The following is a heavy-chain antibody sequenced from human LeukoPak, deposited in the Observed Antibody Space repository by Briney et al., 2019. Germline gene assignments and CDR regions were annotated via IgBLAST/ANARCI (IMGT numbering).Heavy chain of an antibody. Sequence: PGGSLRLSCAASGFTFSSYAMHWVRQAPGKGLEWVAVISYDGCNKYYADSVKGRFTISRDNSKNTLYLQMNSLRAEDTAVYYCARDPFGRQQLVPIAFDIWGQGTMVTVSS. CDR1: GFTFSSYA. CDR2: ISYDGCNK. CDR3: ARDPFGRQQLVPIAFDI. V-gene: IGHV3-30-3*01. D-gene: IGHD6-13*01. J-gene: IGHJ3*02.